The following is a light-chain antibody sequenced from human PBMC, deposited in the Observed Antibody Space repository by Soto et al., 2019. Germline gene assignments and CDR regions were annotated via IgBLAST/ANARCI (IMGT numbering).Light chain of an antibody. CDR3: QQYNPYWT. V-gene: IGKV1-5*01. CDR2: DAS. J-gene: IGKJ1*01. CDR1: QSISSW. Sequence: DIQMTQSPSTLSASVGDRVTITCRASQSISSWLAWYQQKPGKAPKVLIYDASSLESGVPSRFSGSGSGTEFSLTISSLQPDDFANYYCQQYNPYWTFGQGTRVEIK.